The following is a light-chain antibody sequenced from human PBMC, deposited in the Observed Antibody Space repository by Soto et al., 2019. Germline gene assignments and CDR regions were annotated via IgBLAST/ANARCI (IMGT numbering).Light chain of an antibody. CDR3: QQYNYWWT. CDR1: QSVGNN. Sequence: EVLMTQSPATLSVSPGERATISCRASQSVGNNLAWYQQIPGQAPRLLIYGASTMATGVPARFSGSGSGTEFTLTISMLQSEDFAVYYCQQYNYWWTFGQGTKVDIK. J-gene: IGKJ1*01. V-gene: IGKV3-15*01. CDR2: GAS.